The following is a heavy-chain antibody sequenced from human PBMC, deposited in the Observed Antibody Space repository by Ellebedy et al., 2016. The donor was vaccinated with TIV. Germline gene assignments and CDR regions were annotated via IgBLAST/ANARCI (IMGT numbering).Heavy chain of an antibody. D-gene: IGHD3-10*01. Sequence: GESLKISCAASGFTFSSYWMHWVRQAPGKGLVWVSRINSDGSSTSYADSVKGRFTISRDNAKNTLYLQMNSLRAEDTAVYYCARDLRSYGMDVWGQGTTVTVSS. J-gene: IGHJ6*02. CDR1: GFTFSSYW. V-gene: IGHV3-74*01. CDR3: ARDLRSYGMDV. CDR2: INSDGSST.